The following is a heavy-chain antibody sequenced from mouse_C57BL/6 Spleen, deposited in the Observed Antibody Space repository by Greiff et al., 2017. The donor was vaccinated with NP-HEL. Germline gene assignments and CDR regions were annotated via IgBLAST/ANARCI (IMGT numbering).Heavy chain of an antibody. CDR2: IDPEDGET. D-gene: IGHD1-1*01. CDR1: GFNIKDYY. J-gene: IGHJ3*01. CDR3: ARHYGSSAAWFAY. V-gene: IGHV14-2*01. Sequence: EVKLMESGAELVKPGASVKLSCTASGFNIKDYYMHWVKQRTEQGLEWIGRIDPEDGETKYAPKFQGKATITADTSSNTAYLQLSSLTSEDTAVYYCARHYGSSAAWFAYWGQGTLVTVSA.